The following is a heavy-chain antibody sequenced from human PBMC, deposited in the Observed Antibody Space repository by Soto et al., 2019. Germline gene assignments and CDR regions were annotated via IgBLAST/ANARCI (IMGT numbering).Heavy chain of an antibody. V-gene: IGHV4-39*01. J-gene: IGHJ5*02. CDR3: ARHRANMVRGVITNWFDT. Sequence: SETLSLTCTVSGGSISSSSYYWGWIRQPPGKGLEWIGSIYYSGSTYYNPSLKSRVTISVDTSKNQFSLKLSSVTAANTAVYYCARHRANMVRGVITNWFDTWGQGTLVTVSS. CDR2: IYYSGST. D-gene: IGHD3-10*01. CDR1: GGSISSSSYY.